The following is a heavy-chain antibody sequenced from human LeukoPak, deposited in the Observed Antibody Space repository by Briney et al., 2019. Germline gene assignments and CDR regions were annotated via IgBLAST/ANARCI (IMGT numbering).Heavy chain of an antibody. D-gene: IGHD5-18*01. CDR2: INPNSGDT. V-gene: IGHV1-2*06. J-gene: IGHJ4*02. CDR1: GYTFTGYH. Sequence: ASVKVSCKASGYTFTGYHMHWVRQAPGQGLEWMGRINPNSGDTNYAQKFQGRVTMTRDTSISTAYMELSRLRSDDTAVYYCAREKDTAMVTSLDYWGQGTLVTVSP. CDR3: AREKDTAMVTSLDY.